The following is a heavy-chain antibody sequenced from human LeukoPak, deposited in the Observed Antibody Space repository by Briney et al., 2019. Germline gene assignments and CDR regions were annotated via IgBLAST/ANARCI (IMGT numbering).Heavy chain of an antibody. CDR3: ARGDGGDY. V-gene: IGHV3-20*01. CDR2: INWKSGST. J-gene: IGHJ4*02. Sequence: GGSLRLSCAASGFTFTDYGMSWVRQAPGKGLEWVSGINWKSGSTGYADSVEGRFTISRDNARNSLFLQMNSLRVEDTALYRCARGDGGDYWGQGIMVTVSS. D-gene: IGHD5-24*01. CDR1: GFTFTDYG.